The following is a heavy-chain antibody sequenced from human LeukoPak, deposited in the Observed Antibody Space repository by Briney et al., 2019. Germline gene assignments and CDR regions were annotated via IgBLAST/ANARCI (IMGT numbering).Heavy chain of an antibody. V-gene: IGHV4-34*11. D-gene: IGHD1-1*01. CDR2: IYYSGST. J-gene: IGHJ4*02. Sequence: SETLSLTCAVYGGSFSGYYWSWIRQPPGKGLEWIGYIYYSGSTNYNPSLKSRVTISVDTSKNQFSLKLSSVTAADTAVYYCARASGLSRSFDYWGQGTLVTVSS. CDR1: GGSFSGYY. CDR3: ARASGLSRSFDY.